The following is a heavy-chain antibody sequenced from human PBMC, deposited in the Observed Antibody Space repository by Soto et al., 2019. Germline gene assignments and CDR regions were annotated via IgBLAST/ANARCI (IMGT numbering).Heavy chain of an antibody. D-gene: IGHD1-1*01. CDR3: ASWHEREHAYDV. CDR1: GFTVSGKRY. CDR2: LYDVDGT. Sequence: GGSLRLSCAALGFTVSGKRYVAWVRQAPGKGLEWNSALYDVDGTFYADSVKGRFTTSSDSSKTTVYLQMNGLRPDDTAVYYCASWHEREHAYDVWGRGTTVTVSS. V-gene: IGHV3-53*01. J-gene: IGHJ3*01.